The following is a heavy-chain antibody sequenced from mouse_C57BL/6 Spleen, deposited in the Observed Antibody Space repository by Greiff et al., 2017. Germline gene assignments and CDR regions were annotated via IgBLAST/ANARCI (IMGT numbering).Heavy chain of an antibody. Sequence: QVHVKQPGAELVKPGASVKLSCKASGYTFTSYWLQWVKQRPGHGLEWIGEIDPSDSYTNYNQKFKGKATLTVDTSSSTAYMQLSSLASEDSAVYYCARVFSYYFDYWGQGTTLTVSS. V-gene: IGHV1-50*01. CDR2: IDPSDSYT. CDR3: ARVFSYYFDY. D-gene: IGHD6-2*01. CDR1: GYTFTSYW. J-gene: IGHJ2*01.